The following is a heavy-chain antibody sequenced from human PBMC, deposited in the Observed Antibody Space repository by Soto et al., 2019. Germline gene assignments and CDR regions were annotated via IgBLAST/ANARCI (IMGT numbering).Heavy chain of an antibody. CDR1: GFTFSSYG. CDR2: ISYDGSNK. Sequence: GGSLRLSCAASGFTFSSYGMHWVRQAPGKGLEWVAVISYDGSNKYYADSVKGRFTISRDNSKNTLYLQMNSLRAEDTAVYYCAKEILWFGESGYYYYGMDVWGQGTTVTVSS. CDR3: AKEILWFGESGYYYYGMDV. V-gene: IGHV3-30*18. J-gene: IGHJ6*02. D-gene: IGHD3-10*01.